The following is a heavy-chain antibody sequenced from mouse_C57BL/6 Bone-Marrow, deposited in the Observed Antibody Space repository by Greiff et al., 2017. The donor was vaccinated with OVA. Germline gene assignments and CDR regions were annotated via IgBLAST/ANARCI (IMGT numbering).Heavy chain of an antibody. CDR2: ISYSGST. J-gene: IGHJ1*03. Sequence: EVQLQQSGPGLAKPSQTLSLTCSVTGYSITSDYWNWIRKFPGNKLEYMGYISYSGSTYYNPSLKSRISITRDTSKNQYYLQLNSVTTEDTATYYCARAPYYYGSSPDWYFDVWGTGTTVTVSS. CDR1: GYSITSDY. CDR3: ARAPYYYGSSPDWYFDV. V-gene: IGHV3-8*01. D-gene: IGHD1-1*01.